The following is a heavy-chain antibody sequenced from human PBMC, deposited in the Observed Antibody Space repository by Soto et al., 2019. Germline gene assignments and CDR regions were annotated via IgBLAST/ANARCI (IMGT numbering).Heavy chain of an antibody. D-gene: IGHD1-26*01. CDR2: ISYDGSNK. CDR1: GFTLSSYA. CDR3: ARDVESGGSLCYNYYYGMDV. V-gene: IGHV3-30-3*01. J-gene: IGHJ6*02. Sequence: GGSLRLSCAASGFTLSSYAIHWVRQAPGKGLEWVAVISYDGSNKYYADSVKGRFTISRDNSTNTLYLQMNSLRAEGMAVNYCARDVESGGSLCYNYYYGMDVWGQGTTVTVSS.